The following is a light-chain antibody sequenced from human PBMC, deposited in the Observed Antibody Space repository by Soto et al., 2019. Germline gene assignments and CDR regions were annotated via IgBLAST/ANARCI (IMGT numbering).Light chain of an antibody. CDR3: CSYAGSFTFV. J-gene: IGLJ2*01. Sequence: QSVLTQPRSVSGSPGQSVTISCTGSSSDVGYYTYVSWFQQLPGKAPKLMIYDVTKRPSGVPDRFSASKSGNTASLTISGLQAEDEADYYCCSYAGSFTFVFGGGTKLTVL. CDR2: DVT. V-gene: IGLV2-11*01. CDR1: SSDVGYYTY.